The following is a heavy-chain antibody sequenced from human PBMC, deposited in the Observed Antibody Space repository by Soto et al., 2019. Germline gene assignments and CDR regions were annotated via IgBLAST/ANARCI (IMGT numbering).Heavy chain of an antibody. V-gene: IGHV3-66*04. CDR1: GFTVSSNY. CDR3: ARHGYSSGGGYFDY. CDR2: IYSGGSA. J-gene: IGHJ4*02. Sequence: EVQLVESGGGLVQPGGSLRLSCAAAGFTVSSNYMSWVRQAPGKRLEWVSVIYSGGSAYYADSVKGRFTISRDNSKNTLYLQMNSLRAEDSAVYYCARHGYSSGGGYFDYWGQGTLVTVSS. D-gene: IGHD5-18*01.